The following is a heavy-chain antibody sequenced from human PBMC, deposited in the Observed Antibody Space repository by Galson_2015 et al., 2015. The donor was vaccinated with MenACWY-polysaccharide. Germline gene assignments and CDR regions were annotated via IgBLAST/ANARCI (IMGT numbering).Heavy chain of an antibody. CDR1: GDSVSSNSVI. Sequence: CAISGDSVSSNSVIWHWIRQSPSRGLEWLGRTYYRSKWYIDYAASVNSRITINPDTSKNQFSQQLNSVTPEDTAVYYCVKAPAGTYGIFQYWGQGTLVTVSS. CDR3: VKAPAGTYGIFQY. CDR2: TYYRSKWYI. V-gene: IGHV6-1*01. J-gene: IGHJ4*02. D-gene: IGHD1-26*01.